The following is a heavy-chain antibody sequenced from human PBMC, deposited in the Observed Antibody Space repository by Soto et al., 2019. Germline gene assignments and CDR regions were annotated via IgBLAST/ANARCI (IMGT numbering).Heavy chain of an antibody. J-gene: IGHJ3*02. D-gene: IGHD3-3*01. Sequence: SETLSLTCTVSGGSISSYYWSWIRQPPGKGLEWIGYIYYSGSTNYNPSLKSRVTISVDTSKNQFSLKLSSVTAADTAVYYCARGTREDFWSGDDAFDIWGQGTMVTVSS. CDR1: GGSISSYY. CDR2: IYYSGST. V-gene: IGHV4-59*01. CDR3: ARGTREDFWSGDDAFDI.